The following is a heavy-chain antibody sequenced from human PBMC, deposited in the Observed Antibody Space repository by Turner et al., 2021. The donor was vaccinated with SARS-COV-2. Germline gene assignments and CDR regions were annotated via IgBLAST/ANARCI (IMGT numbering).Heavy chain of an antibody. Sequence: QVHLVQSGAEGKKPAASVKVSCKVAADTLTELSMHWVRQAPGKGLEWMGGFNPEDGETIYEQKFQGRVTMTEDTSTDTAYMELSSLRSEDTALYYCATGYAYCGGDCSIHYWGQGTLVTVSS. V-gene: IGHV1-24*01. CDR1: ADTLTELS. CDR3: ATGYAYCGGDCSIHY. J-gene: IGHJ4*02. CDR2: FNPEDGET. D-gene: IGHD2-21*02.